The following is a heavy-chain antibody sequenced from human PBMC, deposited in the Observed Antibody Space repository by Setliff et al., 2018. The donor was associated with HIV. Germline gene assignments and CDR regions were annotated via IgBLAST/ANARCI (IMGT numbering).Heavy chain of an antibody. CDR2: IRQDGSVK. CDR1: GFTFTDHY. CDR3: ARCAAGSYCRNSFDY. Sequence: GGSLRLSCAAFGFTFTDHYMAWVRQAPGKGLEWVANIRQDGSVKYYVGSVRGRFTISRDNAKNSLDLQMSSLSDDDTAVYHCARCAAGSYCRNSFDYWGRGTLVTVSS. J-gene: IGHJ4*02. V-gene: IGHV3-7*03. D-gene: IGHD2-15*01.